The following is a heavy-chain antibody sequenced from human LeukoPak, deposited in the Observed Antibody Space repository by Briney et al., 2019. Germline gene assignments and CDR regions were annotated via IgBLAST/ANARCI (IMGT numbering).Heavy chain of an antibody. Sequence: GGSLRLSCAASGFAFSSHSMNWVRQAPGKGLEWVSYISSSGSTIYYADSVKGRFSISRDNAKNSLHLQMNSLRAEDTAVYYCARGTVAGKAPYWGQGTLVTVSS. CDR2: ISSSGSTI. D-gene: IGHD6-19*01. J-gene: IGHJ4*02. V-gene: IGHV3-48*01. CDR1: GFAFSSHS. CDR3: ARGTVAGKAPY.